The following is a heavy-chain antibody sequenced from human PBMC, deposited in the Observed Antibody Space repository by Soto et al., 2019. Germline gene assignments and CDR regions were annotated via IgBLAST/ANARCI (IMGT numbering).Heavy chain of an antibody. CDR1: GFTFNSYA. CDR3: AKGSPIPYYGHYDSGAY. D-gene: IGHD4-17*01. V-gene: IGHV3-23*01. J-gene: IGHJ4*02. CDR2: FSRWGDRT. Sequence: GSLRPSCAASGFTFNSYAMSWVRHAPRKGLEWDSAFSRWGDRTYYADSVKGRFTISRDNCKIKQYLQMNSLRVEDTAVYYSAKGSPIPYYGHYDSGAYWGQGTLVTVSS.